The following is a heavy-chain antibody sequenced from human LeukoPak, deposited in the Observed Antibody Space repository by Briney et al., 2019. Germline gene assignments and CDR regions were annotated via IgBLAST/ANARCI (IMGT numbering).Heavy chain of an antibody. D-gene: IGHD3-22*01. CDR3: AIDSSGYTVSFDY. CDR2: IYSGGST. Sequence: PGGSLRLSCAASGFTVSSNYMSWVRQAPGKGLEWVSVIYSGGSTYYADSVKGRFTFSRDNSKNTLYLQMNSLRAEDTAVYYCAIDSSGYTVSFDYWGQGTLVTVSS. V-gene: IGHV3-53*01. CDR1: GFTVSSNY. J-gene: IGHJ4*02.